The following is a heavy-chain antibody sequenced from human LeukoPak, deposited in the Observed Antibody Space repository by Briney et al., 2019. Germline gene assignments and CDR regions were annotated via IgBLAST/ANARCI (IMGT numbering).Heavy chain of an antibody. CDR2: ISWNSGSI. J-gene: IGHJ3*02. D-gene: IGHD4-23*01. V-gene: IGHV3-9*01. CDR3: AKVRTTVVTPHAFDI. CDR1: GFTFDDYA. Sequence: PGGSLRLSCAASGFTFDDYAMHWVRQAPGKGLEWVSGISWNSGSIGYADSVKGRFTISRDNAKNSLYLQMNSLRAEDTALYYCAKVRTTVVTPHAFDIWGQGTMVTVSS.